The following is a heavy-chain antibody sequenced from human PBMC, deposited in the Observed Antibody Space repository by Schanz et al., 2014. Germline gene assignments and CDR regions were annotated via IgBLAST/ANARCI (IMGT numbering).Heavy chain of an antibody. CDR2: ISASGGST. CDR1: GFTFNSYA. Sequence: EVQLVESGGGFVQPGGSLRLSCAASGFTFNSYAMTWVRQAPGKGLEWVSTISASGGSTYYADSVKGRFTISRDNSKNILYLQMNSLRAEDTAVYYCAREQIMAAAGLVDYWGQGTLVTVSS. CDR3: AREQIMAAAGLVDY. D-gene: IGHD6-13*01. J-gene: IGHJ4*02. V-gene: IGHV3-23*04.